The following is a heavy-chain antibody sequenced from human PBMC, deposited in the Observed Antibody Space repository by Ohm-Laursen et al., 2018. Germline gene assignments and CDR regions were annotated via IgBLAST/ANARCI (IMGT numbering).Heavy chain of an antibody. CDR2: IKPDASEE. Sequence: SLRLSCAASGFTFSDYYMSWIRQAPGKGLEWVANIKPDASEEHYVDSVKGRFTISRDNANNSVYLQMNSLRAEDTAVYYCARDPPEDSSWYADYWGQGTLVTVSS. CDR1: GFTFSDYY. J-gene: IGHJ4*02. D-gene: IGHD6-13*01. V-gene: IGHV3-7*01. CDR3: ARDPPEDSSWYADY.